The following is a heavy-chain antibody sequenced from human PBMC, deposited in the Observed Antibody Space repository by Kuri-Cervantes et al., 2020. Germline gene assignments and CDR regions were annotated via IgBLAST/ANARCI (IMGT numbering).Heavy chain of an antibody. Sequence: GGSLRLSCGASGFTLSSFWMHWVRQVPGKGLVWVSRINSDGSTASYAGSVKGRFTISRDNAKNSLYLQMNSLRGDDTAFYYCVKGTHSGSYRPLDYWGQGTLVTVSS. V-gene: IGHV3-74*01. CDR3: VKGTHSGSYRPLDY. CDR2: INSDGSTA. J-gene: IGHJ4*02. CDR1: GFTLSSFW. D-gene: IGHD1-26*01.